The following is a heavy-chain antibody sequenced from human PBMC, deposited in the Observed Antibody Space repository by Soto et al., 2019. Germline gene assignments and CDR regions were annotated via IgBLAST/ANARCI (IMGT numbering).Heavy chain of an antibody. CDR3: ARAGSYGLYFDY. J-gene: IGHJ4*02. CDR1: GCSISSGGYY. D-gene: IGHD5-18*01. V-gene: IGHV4-31*03. Sequence: SETLSLTCTVSGCSISSGGYYWSWIRQHPGKGLEWIGYIYYSGSTYYNPSLKSRVTISVDTSKNQFSLKLSSVTAADTAVYYCARAGSYGLYFDYWGQGTLVTVSS. CDR2: IYYSGST.